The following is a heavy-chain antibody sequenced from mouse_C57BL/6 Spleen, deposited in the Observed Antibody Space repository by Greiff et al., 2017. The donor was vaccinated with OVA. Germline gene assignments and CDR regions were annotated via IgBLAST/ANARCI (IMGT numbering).Heavy chain of an antibody. D-gene: IGHD1-1*01. Sequence: EVMLVESGGGLVQPKGSLKLSCAASGFTFNTYAMHWVRQAPGKGLEWVARIRSKSSNYATYYADSVKDRFTISRDDSQSRLYLQMNSLKTEDTAMYYCVRETYGRGPYYFDYWGQGTTLTVSS. CDR1: GFTFNTYA. V-gene: IGHV10-3*01. CDR2: IRSKSSNYAT. CDR3: VRETYGRGPYYFDY. J-gene: IGHJ2*01.